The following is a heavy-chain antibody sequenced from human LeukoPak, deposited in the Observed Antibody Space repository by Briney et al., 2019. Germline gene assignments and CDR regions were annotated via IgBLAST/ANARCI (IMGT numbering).Heavy chain of an antibody. CDR2: IYYSGNT. Sequence: SETLSLTCTVSGGSISSSSYYWGWIRQPPGKGLEWIGSIYYSGNTYYNASLKSQVSISIDTSKNQFSLKLSSVTAADTAVYYCARDGYSGSDALWGQGTLVTVSS. CDR3: ARDGYSGSDAL. V-gene: IGHV4-39*07. J-gene: IGHJ4*02. D-gene: IGHD5-12*01. CDR1: GGSISSSSYY.